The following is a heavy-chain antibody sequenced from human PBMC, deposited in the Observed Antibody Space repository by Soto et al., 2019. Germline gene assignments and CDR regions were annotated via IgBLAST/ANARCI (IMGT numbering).Heavy chain of an antibody. Sequence: VESLRLSFAASGLTFSRYWMHSVRQAPGKGLVWVSRINSDGSSTSYADSVKGRFTISRDNAKNTLYLQMNSLRAEDTAVYYCARDLGPDGDYWGQGTLVTVSS. D-gene: IGHD2-2*01. CDR3: ARDLGPDGDY. CDR1: GLTFSRYW. J-gene: IGHJ4*02. CDR2: INSDGSST. V-gene: IGHV3-74*01.